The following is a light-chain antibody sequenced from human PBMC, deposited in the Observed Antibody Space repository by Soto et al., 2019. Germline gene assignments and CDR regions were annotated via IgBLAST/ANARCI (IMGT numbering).Light chain of an antibody. J-gene: IGKJ5*01. CDR1: QSVSNNY. Sequence: EIVLTQSPGTLSLSPGERATLSCRASQSVSNNYLAWYQQKPGQAPRLLIYGASNRATGIPDRFSGSGSGTDFTLTISRLQSEDFAVYYCQHYTNWPITFGQGTRLEIK. V-gene: IGKV3-20*01. CDR3: QHYTNWPIT. CDR2: GAS.